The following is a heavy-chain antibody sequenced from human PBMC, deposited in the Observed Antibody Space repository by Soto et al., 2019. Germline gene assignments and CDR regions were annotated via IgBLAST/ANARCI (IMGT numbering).Heavy chain of an antibody. CDR2: IVPIFHSP. V-gene: IGHV1-69*01. CDR1: GGTFTNYA. Sequence: QVQLVQSGAEVKKPGSSVKVSCEASGGTFTNYAISWVRQAPGQGLEWMGVIVPIFHSPSYAQKFHGRVTITADESTSTAYMELSSLTSEDTALYFCERSLEMATNNYYYSYDVGVWGPGTAVTVSS. CDR3: ERSLEMATNNYYYSYDVGV. D-gene: IGHD5-12*01. J-gene: IGHJ6*02.